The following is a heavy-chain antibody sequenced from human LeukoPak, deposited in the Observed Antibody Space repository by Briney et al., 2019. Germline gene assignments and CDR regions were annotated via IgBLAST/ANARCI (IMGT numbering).Heavy chain of an antibody. Sequence: ASVKVSCKVSGYTLTELSMHWVRQAPGEGLEWMGGFDPEDGETIYAQKFQGRVTMTEDTSTDTAYMELSSLGSEDTAVYYCATQIGGLQLRPYYYYYGMDVWGQGTTVTVSS. CDR3: ATQIGGLQLRPYYYYYGMDV. CDR1: GYTLTELS. V-gene: IGHV1-24*01. J-gene: IGHJ6*02. D-gene: IGHD5-24*01. CDR2: FDPEDGET.